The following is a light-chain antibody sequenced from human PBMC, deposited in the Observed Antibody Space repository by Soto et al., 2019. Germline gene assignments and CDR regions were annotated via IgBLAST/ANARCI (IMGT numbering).Light chain of an antibody. Sequence: EIVLTQSPATLSLSPGERATLSCRASQSISSYLAWYQQKPGQAPRLLIYDASTRATGIPARFSGSGSGTDFTLTISSLEPDDFAFYYCQQYNSYPWTFGQGTKVEIK. CDR3: QQYNSYPWT. CDR1: QSISSY. CDR2: DAS. J-gene: IGKJ1*01. V-gene: IGKV3-11*01.